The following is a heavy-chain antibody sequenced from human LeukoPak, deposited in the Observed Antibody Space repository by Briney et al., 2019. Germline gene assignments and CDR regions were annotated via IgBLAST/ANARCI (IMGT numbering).Heavy chain of an antibody. J-gene: IGHJ4*02. CDR2: INPNNGGT. D-gene: IGHD3-22*01. Sequence: ASVKVSCKASGYTFTGYYMHWVRQAPGQGLEWMGWINPNNGGTNTQKFQGRVTMTRDTSINTAYMELSSQRSDDTAVYYCARGRDSSGYYSGPGDYWGQGTLVTVSS. CDR1: GYTFTGYY. V-gene: IGHV1-2*02. CDR3: ARGRDSSGYYSGPGDY.